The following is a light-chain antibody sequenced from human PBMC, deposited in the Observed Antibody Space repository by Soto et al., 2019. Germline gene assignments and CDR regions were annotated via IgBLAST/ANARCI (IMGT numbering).Light chain of an antibody. CDR1: QTIDNT. J-gene: IGKJ5*01. CDR3: HQRYNWPRVT. Sequence: EIVVTHSPATLSLSPGEGATLSCLASQTIDNTLAWYQRKPGQAPRLLIYDASTRATGVPARFSGSGSGTDFTLTITSLEPEDFAVYFCHQRYNWPRVTFGQGTRLEIK. CDR2: DAS. V-gene: IGKV3-15*01.